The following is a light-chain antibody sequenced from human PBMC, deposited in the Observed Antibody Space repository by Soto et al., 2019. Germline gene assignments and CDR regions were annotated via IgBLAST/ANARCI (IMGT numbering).Light chain of an antibody. CDR2: DSS. CDR3: QQLGTSPIT. CDR1: QTGSSTY. J-gene: IGKJ5*01. V-gene: IGKV3-20*01. Sequence: IVLTQSPGTLSLSPGERATLSCRTSQTGSSTYFAWYQQRPGQSPRLLFYDSSTRAAGIPDRFSCSGSGRDFTLTINRLEPEDSAVYYCQQLGTSPITFGQGTRLEIK.